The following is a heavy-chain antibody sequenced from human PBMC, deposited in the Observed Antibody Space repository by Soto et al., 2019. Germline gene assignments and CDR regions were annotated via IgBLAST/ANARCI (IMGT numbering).Heavy chain of an antibody. CDR3: TKHLSSGSPDY. V-gene: IGHV3-23*01. J-gene: IGHJ4*02. CDR2: ISGSGGGT. Sequence: EVQLLESGGALVQPGGSLRLSCAASGFTFRSYAMSWVRQAPGKGLEWVSLISGSGGGTYYADSVKGRFTISRDNAKNTLYLQMNSLRAEDTAVFYCTKHLSSGSPDYWGQGTLVTVSS. D-gene: IGHD3-22*01. CDR1: GFTFRSYA.